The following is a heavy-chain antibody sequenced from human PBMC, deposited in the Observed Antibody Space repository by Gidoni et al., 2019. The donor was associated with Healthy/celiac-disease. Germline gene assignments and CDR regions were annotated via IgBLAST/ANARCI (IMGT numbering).Heavy chain of an antibody. CDR3: ASQAYCGGDCYSGY. J-gene: IGHJ4*02. CDR1: GGTFSSYA. D-gene: IGHD2-21*02. CDR2: IIPIFGTA. V-gene: IGHV1-69*06. Sequence: QVQLVQSGAEVKKPGSSVKFSCKASGGTFSSYAISWVRQAPGQGLEWMGGIIPIFGTANYAQKFQGRVTITADKSTSTAYMELSSLRSEDTAVYYCASQAYCGGDCYSGYWGQGTLVTVSS.